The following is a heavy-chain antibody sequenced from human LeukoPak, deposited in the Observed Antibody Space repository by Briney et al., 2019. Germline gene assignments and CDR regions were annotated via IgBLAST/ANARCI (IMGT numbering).Heavy chain of an antibody. J-gene: IGHJ5*02. D-gene: IGHD3-22*01. V-gene: IGHV1-69*01. Sequence: GSSVKVSCKASGGTFSSYAISWVRQAPGQGLEWMGGIIPIFGTANYAQKFQGRVTITADESTSTAYMELSSLRSGDTAVYYCAIEFSSGYFNWFDPWGQGTLVTVSS. CDR1: GGTFSSYA. CDR2: IIPIFGTA. CDR3: AIEFSSGYFNWFDP.